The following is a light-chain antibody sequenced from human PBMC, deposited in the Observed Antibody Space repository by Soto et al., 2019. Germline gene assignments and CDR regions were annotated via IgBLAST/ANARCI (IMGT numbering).Light chain of an antibody. V-gene: IGKV1-27*01. CDR3: QRYNSVPPVT. CDR1: QGISNY. CDR2: AAS. J-gene: IGKJ3*01. Sequence: DIPMTQSPSSLSASVGDRVTITCRASQGISNYLAWYQQQPGKPPKLLMYAASTLQSGVPSRFSGSGSGTDFTLTISSFQPEDVATYYCQRYNSVPPVTFGPGTKVNL.